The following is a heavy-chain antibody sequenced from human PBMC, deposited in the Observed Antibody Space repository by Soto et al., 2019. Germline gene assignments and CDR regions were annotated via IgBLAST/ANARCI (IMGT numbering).Heavy chain of an antibody. D-gene: IGHD3-22*01. J-gene: IGHJ3*02. CDR1: GGTFSSYA. CDR2: IIPIFGTA. V-gene: IGHV1-69*01. Sequence: QVQLVQSGAEVKKPGSSVKVSCKASGGTFSSYAISWVRQAPGQGLEWMGGIIPIFGTANYAQTFQGRVTITADDSTTTAYMALSSLRSEDTAVYYCASDTLDYCDSRGYNLVCAFDSWGQGTMVTVSS. CDR3: ASDTLDYCDSRGYNLVCAFDS.